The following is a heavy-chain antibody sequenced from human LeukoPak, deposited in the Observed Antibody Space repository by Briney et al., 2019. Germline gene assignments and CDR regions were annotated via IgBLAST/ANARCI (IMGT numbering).Heavy chain of an antibody. V-gene: IGHV3-30-3*01. Sequence: GRSLRLSCAASGFTFGSYAMHWVRQAPGKGLEWVAVISYDGSNKYYADSVKGRFTISRDNSKNTLYLQMNSLRAEDTAVYYCAREGEWLRGNFDYWGQGTLVTVSS. CDR1: GFTFGSYA. D-gene: IGHD5-12*01. J-gene: IGHJ4*02. CDR3: AREGEWLRGNFDY. CDR2: ISYDGSNK.